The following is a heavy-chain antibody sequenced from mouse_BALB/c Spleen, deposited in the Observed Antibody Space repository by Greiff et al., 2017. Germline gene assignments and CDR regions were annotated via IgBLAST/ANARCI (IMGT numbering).Heavy chain of an antibody. Sequence: DVMLVESGGGLVKPGGSLKLSCAASGFTFSSYAMSWVRQTPEKRLEWVASISSGGSTYYPDSVKGRFTISRDNARNILYLQMSSLRSEDTAMYYCARPIYDGYHYFDYWGQGTTLTVSS. D-gene: IGHD2-3*01. CDR3: ARPIYDGYHYFDY. V-gene: IGHV5-6-5*01. CDR2: ISSGGST. J-gene: IGHJ2*01. CDR1: GFTFSSYA.